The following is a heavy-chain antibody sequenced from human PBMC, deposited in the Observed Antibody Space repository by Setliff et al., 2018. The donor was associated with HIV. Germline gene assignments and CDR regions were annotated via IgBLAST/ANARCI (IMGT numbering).Heavy chain of an antibody. CDR1: GYPFTGYY. CDR3: ARAINKSFDI. J-gene: IGHJ3*02. V-gene: IGHV1-2*06. Sequence: GASVKVSCKPSGYPFTGYYMHWVRQAPGQGLEWMGRINPNTGGTNSAQKFQGRVTMTTDTSISTAYMELTRLRFDDTAVYYCARAINKSFDIWGQGTMVTVSS. CDR2: INPNTGGT.